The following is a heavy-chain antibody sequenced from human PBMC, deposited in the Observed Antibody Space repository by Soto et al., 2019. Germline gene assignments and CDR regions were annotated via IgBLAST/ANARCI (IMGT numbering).Heavy chain of an antibody. CDR1: GFTFSDYY. V-gene: IGHV3-11*01. D-gene: IGHD2-15*01. J-gene: IGHJ6*03. CDR2: ISSSGSTI. CDR3: ARYSVVVVAATYYYMDV. Sequence: GGSLRLSCAASGFTFSDYYMSWIRQAPGKGLEWVSYISSSGSTIYYADSVKGRFTISRDNAKNSLYLQMNSLRAEDTAVYYCARYSVVVVAATYYYMDVWGKGTTVTVS.